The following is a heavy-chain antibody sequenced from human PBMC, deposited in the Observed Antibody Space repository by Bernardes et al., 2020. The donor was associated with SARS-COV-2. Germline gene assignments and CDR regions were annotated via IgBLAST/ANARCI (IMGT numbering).Heavy chain of an antibody. D-gene: IGHD2-15*01. V-gene: IGHV4-34*01. CDR2: INHSGST. Sequence: SETLSLTCAVYGGSFSGYYWSWIRQPPGKGLEWIGEINHSGSTNYNPSLKSRVTISVDTSKNQFSLKLSYVTAADTAVYYCARGGYCSSSSCPSELYGMDVWGQGTKFTVS. CDR3: ARGGYCSSSSCPSELYGMDV. CDR1: GGSFSGYY. J-gene: IGHJ6*02.